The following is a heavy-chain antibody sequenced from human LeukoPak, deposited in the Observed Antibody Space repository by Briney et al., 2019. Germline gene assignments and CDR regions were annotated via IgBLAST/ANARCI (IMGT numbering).Heavy chain of an antibody. J-gene: IGHJ4*02. CDR1: GGSISSSNW. CDR3: ARKAHYGSGSYYFDY. Sequence: SETLSLTCAVSGGSISSSNWWSWVRQPPGKGLEWIGEIYHSGSTNYNPSLKSRVTISVDKSKNQFSLKLSSVTAADTAVYYCARKAHYGSGSYYFDYWGQGTLVTVSS. CDR2: IYHSGST. V-gene: IGHV4-4*02. D-gene: IGHD3-10*01.